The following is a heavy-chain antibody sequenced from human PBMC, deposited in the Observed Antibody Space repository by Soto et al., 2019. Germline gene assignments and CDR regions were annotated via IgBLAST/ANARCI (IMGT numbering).Heavy chain of an antibody. Sequence: ASVKVSCKASGGTFSSFAISWVRQAPGQGLEWIGGIIPIFGTANYAQKFQGRVTITADESTSTAYMELSSLRSEDTAVYYCARGVVISDAFDIWGQGTMVTVS. D-gene: IGHD3-3*01. V-gene: IGHV1-69*13. J-gene: IGHJ3*02. CDR2: IIPIFGTA. CDR1: GGTFSSFA. CDR3: ARGVVISDAFDI.